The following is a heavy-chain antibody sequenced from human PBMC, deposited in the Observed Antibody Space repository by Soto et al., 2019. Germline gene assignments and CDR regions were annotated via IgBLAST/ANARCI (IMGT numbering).Heavy chain of an antibody. Sequence: PWESLKISCKGSGYSFTSYWIGWVRQMPGKGLEWMGIIYPGDSDTRYSPSFQGQVTISADKSISTAYLQWSSLKASDTATYYCARLGDTPSPPRENVYMDVWGKGTTVTVSS. CDR1: GYSFTSYW. CDR2: IYPGDSDT. D-gene: IGHD3-16*01. J-gene: IGHJ6*03. V-gene: IGHV5-51*01. CDR3: ARLGDTPSPPRENVYMDV.